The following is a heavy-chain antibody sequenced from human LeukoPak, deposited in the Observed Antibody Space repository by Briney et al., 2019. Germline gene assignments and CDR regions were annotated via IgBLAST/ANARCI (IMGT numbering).Heavy chain of an antibody. D-gene: IGHD3-9*01. CDR1: GFTFSSYW. CDR2: INSDGFSI. V-gene: IGHV3-74*01. J-gene: IGHJ5*02. CDR3: AGIYYDILTGPTRGFDP. Sequence: GGSLRLSCAASGFTFSSYWMHWVRQAPGKGLVWVSRINSDGFSITYADSVKGRFTISRDDSKNTLYLQMNSLRAEDTAVYYCAGIYYDILTGPTRGFDPWGQGTLVTVSS.